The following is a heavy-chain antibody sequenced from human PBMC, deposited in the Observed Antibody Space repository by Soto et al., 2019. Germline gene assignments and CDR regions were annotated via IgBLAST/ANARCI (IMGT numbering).Heavy chain of an antibody. V-gene: IGHV4-34*01. CDR1: GGTFSGYF. D-gene: IGHD2-21*01. Sequence: ETLSLTCAVYGGTFSGYFWTWVRQPPGKGLEWIGEIEHNGNNNINPALKSRVTMSVDTSKIQISLTLTSVTAADTAVYFCARDFRYFPYWGQGTLVTVSS. J-gene: IGHJ4*02. CDR3: ARDFRYFPY. CDR2: IEHNGNN.